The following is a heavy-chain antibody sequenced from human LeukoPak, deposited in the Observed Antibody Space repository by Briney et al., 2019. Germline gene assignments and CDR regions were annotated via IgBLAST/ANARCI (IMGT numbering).Heavy chain of an antibody. V-gene: IGHV3-73*01. CDR3: TRHWDYDAFDI. CDR2: IRSKANSYAT. CDR1: GFTFSGSA. J-gene: IGHJ3*02. D-gene: IGHD1-26*01. Sequence: PGGSLRLSCAASGFTFSGSAMHWVRQASGKGLEWVGRIRSKANSYATAYAASVKGRFTISRDDSKNTAYLQMNSLKTEDTAVYYCTRHWDYDAFDIWGQGTMVTVSS.